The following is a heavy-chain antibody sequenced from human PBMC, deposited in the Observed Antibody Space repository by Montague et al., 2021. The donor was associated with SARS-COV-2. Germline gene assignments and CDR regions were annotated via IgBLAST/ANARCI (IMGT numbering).Heavy chain of an antibody. V-gene: IGHV4-34*01. Sequence: SETLSLTCAVYGGSFSGYYWSWIRQPPGKGLEWIGEINHSGSTNYNPSLKSRVTISVDTSKNQFSLKVRSVTAADTAVYYCARLVGGRETRFDPWGQGTLVTVSS. J-gene: IGHJ5*02. D-gene: IGHD3-10*01. CDR1: GGSFSGYY. CDR2: INHSGST. CDR3: ARLVGGRETRFDP.